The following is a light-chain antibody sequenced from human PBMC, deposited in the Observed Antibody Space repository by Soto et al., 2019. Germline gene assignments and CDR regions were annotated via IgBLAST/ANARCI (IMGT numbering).Light chain of an antibody. CDR1: QSVSSSY. CDR2: DTS. V-gene: IGKV3-20*01. CDR3: QQDDSWQST. J-gene: IGKJ1*01. Sequence: EIVLTQSPGTLSLSPGERATLSFRASQSVSSSYLAWYKQTPGQAPSLLVCDTSYSATGVPDRLSGSGSVTDFTLTISSLEPEASAVYYCQQDDSWQSTFGKGTKVEIK.